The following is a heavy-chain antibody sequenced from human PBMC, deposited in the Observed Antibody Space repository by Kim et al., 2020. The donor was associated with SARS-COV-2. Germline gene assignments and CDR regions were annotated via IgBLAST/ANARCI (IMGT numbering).Heavy chain of an antibody. D-gene: IGHD3-22*01. CDR3: VRDKGGLGFGSGYLFDY. CDR1: GYTFTGYY. Sequence: ASVKVSCKASGYTFTGYYMHWVRQAPGQGLEWVGWSNPNSGGTNYAQKFQGWVTMTSDTSSSTAYMDLSRLRYDETAGYYCVRDKGGLGFGSGYLFDYWGEVPLVTIS. CDR2: SNPNSGGT. V-gene: IGHV1-2*04. J-gene: IGHJ4*02.